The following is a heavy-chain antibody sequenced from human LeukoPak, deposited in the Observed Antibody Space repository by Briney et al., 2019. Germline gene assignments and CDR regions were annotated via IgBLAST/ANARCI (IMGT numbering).Heavy chain of an antibody. CDR3: VRRLIAATGPCFDF. V-gene: IGHV3-64D*09. D-gene: IGHD6-13*01. Sequence: GGSLRLSCPASGFTFSSYTMHWVRQAPGRGLEYVSGITSNGGSTYYPDSVKGRFTISRDNSKNTLYLQMISVRTEDTAVYYCVRRLIAATGPCFDFWGQGALVTVCS. J-gene: IGHJ4*02. CDR2: ITSNGGST. CDR1: GFTFSSYT.